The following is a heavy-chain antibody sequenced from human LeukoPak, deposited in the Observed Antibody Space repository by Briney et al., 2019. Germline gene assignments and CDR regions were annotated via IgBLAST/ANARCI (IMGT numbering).Heavy chain of an antibody. J-gene: IGHJ4*02. CDR3: AREYGSGSYTGIDY. D-gene: IGHD3-10*01. V-gene: IGHV1-18*01. CDR2: ISAYNSAYNGNT. CDR1: GYTFINYG. Sequence: EASVKLSCKASGYTFINYGITWVRQAPGHGLESMRWISAYNSAYNGNTHYAQKLQGRVTMTTDTSTNTGYMELRSLRSDDTAVYYCAREYGSGSYTGIDYWGQGTLVTVSS.